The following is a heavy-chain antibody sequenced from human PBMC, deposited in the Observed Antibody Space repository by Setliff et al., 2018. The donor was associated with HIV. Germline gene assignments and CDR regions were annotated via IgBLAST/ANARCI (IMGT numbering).Heavy chain of an antibody. D-gene: IGHD3-16*02. Sequence: SETLSLTCAVYGGSFSGYYWSWIRQPPGKGLEWIGEINHSGSTNYNPSLKSRVTISVDTSKNQFSLKLSSVTAADTAVYYCARFREVSYYFDYWGQGTLVTVSS. CDR2: INHSGST. CDR1: GGSFSGYY. V-gene: IGHV4-34*01. J-gene: IGHJ4*02. CDR3: ARFREVSYYFDY.